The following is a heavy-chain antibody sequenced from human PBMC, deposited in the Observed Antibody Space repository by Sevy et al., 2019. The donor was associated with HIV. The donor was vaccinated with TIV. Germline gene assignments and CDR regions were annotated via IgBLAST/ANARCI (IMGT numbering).Heavy chain of an antibody. CDR1: GYTFTGYY. D-gene: IGHD6-13*01. CDR3: ASGTSSSRPGFYQYYYGMDV. Sequence: DTVKVSCKASGYTFTGYYMHWVRQAPGQGLEWMGRINPKSGDTKYAQKFQGGVTMSRDTSISTAYMELSSLKSDDTAVYYSASGTSSSRPGFYQYYYGMDVWGQGTLVFVSS. V-gene: IGHV1-2*06. J-gene: IGHJ6*02. CDR2: INPKSGDT.